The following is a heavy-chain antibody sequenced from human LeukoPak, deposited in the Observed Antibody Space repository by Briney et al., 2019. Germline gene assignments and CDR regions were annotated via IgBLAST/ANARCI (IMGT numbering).Heavy chain of an antibody. CDR2: ISAYSGDT. J-gene: IGHJ4*02. V-gene: IGHV1-18*01. D-gene: IGHD4-17*01. Sequence: ASVKVSCKASGYNFTNYGISWVRQAPGQGREGRGWISAYSGDTNYAQRLQGRLPMTPDTSPTTAYFELRSLTSDDTAVYYCARAPSFGDYGGDYWGQGTLVTVSS. CDR3: ARAPSFGDYGGDY. CDR1: GYNFTNYG.